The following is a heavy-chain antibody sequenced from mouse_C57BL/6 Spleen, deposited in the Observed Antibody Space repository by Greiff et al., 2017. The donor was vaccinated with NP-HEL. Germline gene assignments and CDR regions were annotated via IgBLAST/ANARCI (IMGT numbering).Heavy chain of an antibody. CDR3: ARSSTVPFDY. V-gene: IGHV1-22*01. D-gene: IGHD1-1*01. CDR2: INPNNGGT. Sequence: DVQLQESGPELVKPGASVKMSCKASGYTFTDYNMHWVKQSHGKSLEWIGYINPNNGGTSYNQKFKGKATLTVNKSSSTAYMELRSLTSEDSAVYYCARSSTVPFDYWGQGTTLTVSS. CDR1: GYTFTDYN. J-gene: IGHJ2*01.